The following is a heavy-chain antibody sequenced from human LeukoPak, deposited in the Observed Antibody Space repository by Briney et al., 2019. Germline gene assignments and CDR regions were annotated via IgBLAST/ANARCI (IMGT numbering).Heavy chain of an antibody. CDR1: GFTFSSYD. J-gene: IGHJ6*02. Sequence: GGSLRLSCAASGFTFSSYDMHWVRQATGKGLEWVSAIGTAGDTYYPGSVEGRFTISRENAKSSLYLQMNSLRAGDTAVYYCARSRGTMVRGVLHGMDVWGQGTTVTVSS. V-gene: IGHV3-13*01. CDR3: ARSRGTMVRGVLHGMDV. D-gene: IGHD3-10*01. CDR2: IGTAGDT.